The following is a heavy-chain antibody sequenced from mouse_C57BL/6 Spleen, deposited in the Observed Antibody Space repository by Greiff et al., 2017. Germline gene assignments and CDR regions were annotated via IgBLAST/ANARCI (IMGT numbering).Heavy chain of an antibody. D-gene: IGHD1-1*01. CDR3: ARDGKEYFDV. CDR2: ISYDGSN. V-gene: IGHV3-6*01. Sequence: ESGPGLVKPSQSLSLTCSVTGYSITSGYYWNWIRQFPGNKLEWMGYISYDGSNNYNPSLKNRISITRDTSKNQFFLKLNSVTTEDTATYYCARDGKEYFDVWGTGTTVTVSS. CDR1: GYSITSGYY. J-gene: IGHJ1*03.